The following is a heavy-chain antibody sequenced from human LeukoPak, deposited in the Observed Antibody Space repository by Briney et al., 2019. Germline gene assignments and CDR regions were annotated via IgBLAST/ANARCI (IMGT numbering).Heavy chain of an antibody. CDR1: GGSISSGSYY. Sequence: SETLSLTCTVSGGSISSGSYYWSWIRQPAGKGLEWIGRIYTSGSTNYNPSLKSRVTISVDTSKNQFSLKLSSVTAADTAVYXXARDPGYFHFDYWGQGTLVTVSS. D-gene: IGHD3-9*01. J-gene: IGHJ4*02. V-gene: IGHV4-61*02. CDR3: ARDPGYFHFDY. CDR2: IYTSGST.